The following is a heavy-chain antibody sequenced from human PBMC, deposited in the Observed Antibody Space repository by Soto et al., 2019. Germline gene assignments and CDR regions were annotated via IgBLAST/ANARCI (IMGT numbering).Heavy chain of an antibody. D-gene: IGHD3-10*01. Sequence: SETLSLTCAVYGGSFSGYYWSWIRQPPGKGLEWIGEINHSGSTNYNPSLKSRVTISVDTSKNQFSLKLSSVTAADTAVYYCARRVFYYGSGRRGNWFDSWGQGTLVTVSS. CDR3: ARRVFYYGSGRRGNWFDS. CDR1: GGSFSGYY. V-gene: IGHV4-34*01. J-gene: IGHJ5*01. CDR2: INHSGST.